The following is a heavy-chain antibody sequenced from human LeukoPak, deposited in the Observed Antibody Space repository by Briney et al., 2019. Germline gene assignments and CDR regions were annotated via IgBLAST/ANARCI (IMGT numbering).Heavy chain of an antibody. CDR2: IYSCGST. J-gene: IGHJ4*02. D-gene: IGHD5-18*01. CDR3: ARGRRGYSYGLGDGPPDY. V-gene: IGHV3-66*01. Sequence: GGSLRLSCAASGFTFSSNYMSWVRQAPGKGLEWVSVIYSCGSTYYADSVKGRLTISRDNSKNTLYLQMNSLRAEDTAVYYCARGRRGYSYGLGDGPPDYWGQGTLVTVSS. CDR1: GFTFSSNY.